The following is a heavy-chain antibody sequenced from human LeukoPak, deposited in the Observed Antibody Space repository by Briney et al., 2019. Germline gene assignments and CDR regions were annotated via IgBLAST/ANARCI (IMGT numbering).Heavy chain of an antibody. CDR2: ISNDGSNK. V-gene: IGHV3-30*04. D-gene: IGHD3-22*01. CDR3: ARDHYDSSGYLFDY. Sequence: PGGSLRLSCAASGFTFSSHAMHWVRQAPSKGLDWVALISNDGSNKYYADSVKGRFSISRDNSKSTLYLQMNSLRAEDTAVYYCARDHYDSSGYLFDYWGQGTLVSVSS. CDR1: GFTFSSHA. J-gene: IGHJ4*02.